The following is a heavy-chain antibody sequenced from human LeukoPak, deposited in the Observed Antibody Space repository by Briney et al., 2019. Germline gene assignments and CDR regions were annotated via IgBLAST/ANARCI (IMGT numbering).Heavy chain of an antibody. CDR3: ARDLWWELRGYFDY. V-gene: IGHV3-21*01. D-gene: IGHD1-26*01. J-gene: IGHJ4*02. CDR1: GVTFSSYS. Sequence: GGSLRLSCAASGVTFSSYSMNWVRQAPGKGLEWVSSISSSSSYIYYADSVKGRFTISRDNAKNSLYLQMNSLRAEDTAVYYCARDLWWELRGYFDYWGQGTLVTVS. CDR2: ISSSSSYI.